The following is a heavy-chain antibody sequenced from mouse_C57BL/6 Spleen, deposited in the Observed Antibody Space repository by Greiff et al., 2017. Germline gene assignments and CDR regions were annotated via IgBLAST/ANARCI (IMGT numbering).Heavy chain of an antibody. CDR2: IFPRDGST. CDR1: GYTFTDPT. J-gene: IGHJ2*01. CDR3: ARSDYYGSSFDY. D-gene: IGHD1-1*01. Sequence: QIQLQQSDAALVKPGASVTISCTVSGYTFTDPTIHWMKQRPEQGLAWIGYIFPRDGSTKDNERFMVKATWTPHKSSSTACMQLNSLTSEDSAVYFCARSDYYGSSFDYWCKGSTLTVIS. V-gene: IGHV1-78*01.